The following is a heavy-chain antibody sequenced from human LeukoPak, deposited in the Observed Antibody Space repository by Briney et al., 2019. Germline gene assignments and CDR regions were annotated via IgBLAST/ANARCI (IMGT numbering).Heavy chain of an antibody. Sequence: GESLKISCKGFGYSFTSYWIGWVRQLPGKGLEWMGIIYPGESDTRYSPCFQGQVTISADKSISNAYQQWSSLKASDTAMYYCATGGNRNNDAFDIWGQGTMVTVSS. CDR2: IYPGESDT. CDR3: ATGGNRNNDAFDI. D-gene: IGHD4-23*01. J-gene: IGHJ3*02. V-gene: IGHV5-51*01. CDR1: GYSFTSYW.